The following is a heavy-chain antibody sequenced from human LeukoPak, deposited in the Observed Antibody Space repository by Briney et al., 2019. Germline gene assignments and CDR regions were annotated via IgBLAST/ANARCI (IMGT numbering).Heavy chain of an antibody. J-gene: IGHJ4*02. Sequence: GGSLRLSCAASGFTFSSYDMSWVRQAPGKGLEWVSAISGSGGSTYYADSVKGRFTVSRDSSKNTLSLQMNSLRAEDTAVYYCAKLRESGTYFDYWGQGTLATVSS. D-gene: IGHD1-26*01. CDR2: ISGSGGST. V-gene: IGHV3-23*01. CDR1: GFTFSSYD. CDR3: AKLRESGTYFDY.